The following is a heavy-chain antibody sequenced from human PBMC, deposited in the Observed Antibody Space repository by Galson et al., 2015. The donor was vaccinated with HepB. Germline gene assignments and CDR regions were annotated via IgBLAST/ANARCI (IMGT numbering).Heavy chain of an antibody. CDR1: GFTFSSYG. CDR2: IWYDGSNK. Sequence: SLRLSCAASGFTFSSYGTHWVRQAPGKGLEWVAVIWYDGSNKYYADSVKGRFTISRDNSKNTLYLQMNSLRAEDTAVYYCARTNEGYSGSECFDYWGQGTLVTVSS. V-gene: IGHV3-33*08. J-gene: IGHJ4*02. CDR3: ARTNEGYSGSECFDY. D-gene: IGHD5-12*01.